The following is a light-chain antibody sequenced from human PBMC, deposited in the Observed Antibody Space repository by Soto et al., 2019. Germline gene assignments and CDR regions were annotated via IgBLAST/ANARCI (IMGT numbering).Light chain of an antibody. CDR2: YDS. CDR3: QVWEFHSDQVV. Sequence: SYELTQPPSVSVAPGKTANITCGGNNIGSKSVHWYQQKPGQAPVLVIYYDSDRPSGIPERFSGSNSGNTATLTISRVEAGDEADYYCQVWEFHSDQVVFGGGTKVTVL. J-gene: IGLJ2*01. V-gene: IGLV3-21*01. CDR1: NIGSKS.